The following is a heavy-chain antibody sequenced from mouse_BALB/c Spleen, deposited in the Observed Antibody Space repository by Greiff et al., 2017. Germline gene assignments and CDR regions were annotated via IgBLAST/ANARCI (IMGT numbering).Heavy chain of an antibody. CDR2: IYPGNVNT. D-gene: IGHD2-2*01. CDR3: ARPGYADY. V-gene: IGHV1S56*01. Sequence: VQLKESGPELVKPGASVRISCKASGYTFTSYYIHWVKQRPGQGLEWIGWIYPGNVNTKYNEKFKGKATLTADKSSSTAYMQLSSLTSEDSAVYFCARPGYADYWGQGTTLTVSS. J-gene: IGHJ2*01. CDR1: GYTFTSYY.